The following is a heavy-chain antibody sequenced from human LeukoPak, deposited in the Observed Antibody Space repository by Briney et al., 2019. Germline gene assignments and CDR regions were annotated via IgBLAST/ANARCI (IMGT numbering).Heavy chain of an antibody. Sequence: GGSLRLPCAASGFTFSSYGMHWVRQAPGKGLEWVAFIRYDGSNKYYADSVKGRFTISRDNSKNTLYLQMNSLRAEDTAVYYCAKDGEEMATITGQIDYWGQGTLVTVSS. D-gene: IGHD5-24*01. V-gene: IGHV3-30*02. J-gene: IGHJ4*02. CDR3: AKDGEEMATITGQIDY. CDR1: GFTFSSYG. CDR2: IRYDGSNK.